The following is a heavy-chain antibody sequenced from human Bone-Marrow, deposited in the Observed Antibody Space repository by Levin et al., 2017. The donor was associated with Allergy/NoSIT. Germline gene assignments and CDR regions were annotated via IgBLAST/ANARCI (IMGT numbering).Heavy chain of an antibody. D-gene: IGHD1-26*01. V-gene: IGHV3-7*01. CDR2: INQDGSEK. CDR3: ARGGRSGTFDF. CDR1: GFSFTTFW. Sequence: GGSLRLSCAASGFSFTTFWMTWVRQAPGKGLEWVATINQDGSEKNYVGSVKGRFTISRDNANNSMHLHMNSLRVEDTAVYYCARGGRSGTFDFWGQGNLVTVSS. J-gene: IGHJ4*02.